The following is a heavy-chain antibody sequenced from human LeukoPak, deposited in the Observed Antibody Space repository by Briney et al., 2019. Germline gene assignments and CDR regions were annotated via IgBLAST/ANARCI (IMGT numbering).Heavy chain of an antibody. J-gene: IGHJ4*02. D-gene: IGHD2-21*01. CDR2: ISYDGSNK. V-gene: IGHV3-30*09. Sequence: QAGGSLRLSCAASGFTFSSYAMHWVRQAPGKGLEWVAGISYDGSNKYYADSVKGRFAISRDNSKNTPYLQMNSLRAEGTAVYYCATCLVVVSSFDYWGQGTLVTVSS. CDR1: GFTFSSYA. CDR3: ATCLVVVSSFDY.